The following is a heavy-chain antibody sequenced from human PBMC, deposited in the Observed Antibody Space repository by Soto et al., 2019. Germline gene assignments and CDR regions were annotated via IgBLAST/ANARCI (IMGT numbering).Heavy chain of an antibody. Sequence: SVKVSCKTSGGTFTSYTISWVRQAPGQGLEWMGRIIPIFGIANYAQKFQGRVTITADESTSTAYMELSSLRSEDTAVYYCAREYCTNGVCYKVQDYYYGMDVWGQGTTVTVSS. CDR2: IIPIFGIA. CDR3: AREYCTNGVCYKVQDYYYGMDV. D-gene: IGHD2-8*01. J-gene: IGHJ6*02. CDR1: GGTFTSYT. V-gene: IGHV1-69*13.